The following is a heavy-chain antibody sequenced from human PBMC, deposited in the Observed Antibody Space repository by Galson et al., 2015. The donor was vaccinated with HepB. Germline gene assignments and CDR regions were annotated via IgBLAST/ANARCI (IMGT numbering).Heavy chain of an antibody. Sequence: ETLSLTCAVYGESFSGYYRSWIRQPPGKGLEWIGEINHSGSTNYNPSLKSRVTISVDTSKNQFSLKLSSVTAADTAVYYCARGRVYRYYYALGGTSLDYWGQGTLVTVSS. J-gene: IGHJ4*02. CDR1: GESFSGYY. CDR2: INHSGST. CDR3: ARGRVYRYYYALGGTSLDY. V-gene: IGHV4-34*01. D-gene: IGHD3-10*01.